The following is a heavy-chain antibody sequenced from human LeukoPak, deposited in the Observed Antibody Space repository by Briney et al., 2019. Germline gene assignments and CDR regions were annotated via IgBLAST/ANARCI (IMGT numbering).Heavy chain of an antibody. V-gene: IGHV1-69*05. CDR1: GGTFSSYA. CDR3: ARGAPSYYYDSSGYLFGDY. J-gene: IGHJ4*02. Sequence: SVKVSCKASGGTFSSYAISWVRQAPGQGLEWMGGIIPIFGTANYAQKFQGRDTITTDESTSTAYMELSSLRAEDTAVYYCARGAPSYYYDSSGYLFGDYWGQGTLVTVSS. D-gene: IGHD3-22*01. CDR2: IIPIFGTA.